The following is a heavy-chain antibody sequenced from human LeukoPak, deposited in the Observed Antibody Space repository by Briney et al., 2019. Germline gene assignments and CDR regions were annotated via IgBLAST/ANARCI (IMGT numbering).Heavy chain of an antibody. J-gene: IGHJ4*02. Sequence: PGGSLRLSCEASGFTFSSYSMNWVRQAPGKGLEWVSSISSSSSYIHYADSVKGRFTISRDNAKNSLYVQMNSLRAEDTAVYYCAKDRGSYENNRFDYWGQGTLVTVSS. CDR2: ISSSSSYI. CDR1: GFTFSSYS. V-gene: IGHV3-21*04. CDR3: AKDRGSYENNRFDY. D-gene: IGHD1-26*01.